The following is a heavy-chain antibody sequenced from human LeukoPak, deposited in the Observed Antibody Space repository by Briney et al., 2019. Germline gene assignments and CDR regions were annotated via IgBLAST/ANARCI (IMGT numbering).Heavy chain of an antibody. CDR2: ISGYNADT. Sequence: GASVKVSCKASGYILTNYGITWVRQAPGQGLEWMGWISGYNADTDSTQKVQGRLTMTTDTSTNTAYMELRSLRSDDTAVYYCARFLCDNGVCHRAFDIWGQGTVVTVSS. CDR3: ARFLCDNGVCHRAFDI. CDR1: GYILTNYG. J-gene: IGHJ3*02. D-gene: IGHD2-8*01. V-gene: IGHV1-18*01.